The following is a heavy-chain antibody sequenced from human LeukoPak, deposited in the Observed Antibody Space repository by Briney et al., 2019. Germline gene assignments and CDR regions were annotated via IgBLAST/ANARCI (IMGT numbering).Heavy chain of an antibody. D-gene: IGHD4-23*01. CDR3: ARLPTRGNPHDAFDI. V-gene: IGHV4-39*01. CDR1: GGSISSSSYY. CDR2: IYYSGST. J-gene: IGHJ3*02. Sequence: SETLSLTCTVSGGSISSSSYYWGWIRQPPGKGLEWIGSIYYSGSTYYNPSLKSRVTISVDTSKNQFSLKLSSVTAADTAVYYCARLPTRGNPHDAFDIWGQGTMVTVSS.